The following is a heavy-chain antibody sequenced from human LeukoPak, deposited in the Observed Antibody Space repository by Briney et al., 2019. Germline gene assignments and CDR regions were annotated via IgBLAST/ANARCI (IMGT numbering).Heavy chain of an antibody. Sequence: TGGSLRLSCAASGFTFSSYAMSWVRQAPGKGLEWVSAISGSGGSTYYADSVKGRFTISRDNSKNTLYLQMSSLRAEDTAVYYCAKDRGVEGDYGAFDIWGQGTMVTVSS. J-gene: IGHJ3*02. CDR1: GFTFSSYA. D-gene: IGHD4-17*01. V-gene: IGHV3-23*01. CDR2: ISGSGGST. CDR3: AKDRGVEGDYGAFDI.